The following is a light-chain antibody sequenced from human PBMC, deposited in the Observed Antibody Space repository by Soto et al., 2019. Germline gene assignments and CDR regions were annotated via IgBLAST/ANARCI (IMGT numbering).Light chain of an antibody. J-gene: IGKJ2*01. CDR2: DAS. V-gene: IGKV1-5*01. CDR1: QSITIW. Sequence: DIQMTQSPSTLSASVGDRVTITCRASQSITIWLAWYQQKPGKAPKLLIFDASSLESGVPSRFTGGGSRTDFTLTISSLQPEDFATYYCQQSYRSPYTFGQGTKLEIK. CDR3: QQSYRSPYT.